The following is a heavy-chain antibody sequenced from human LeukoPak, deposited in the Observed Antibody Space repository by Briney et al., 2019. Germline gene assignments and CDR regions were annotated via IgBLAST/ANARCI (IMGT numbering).Heavy chain of an antibody. CDR1: GFTFDDYA. Sequence: GGSLRLSCAASGFTFDDYAMLWVRPAPGKGLEWVSGISWNSGSTGYADSVKGRFTISRDNAKNSLYLQMNSLRAEDTALYYCAEDMDIVVVVAATTGFDYWGQGTLVTVSS. CDR3: AEDMDIVVVVAATTGFDY. V-gene: IGHV3-9*01. J-gene: IGHJ4*02. D-gene: IGHD2-15*01. CDR2: ISWNSGST.